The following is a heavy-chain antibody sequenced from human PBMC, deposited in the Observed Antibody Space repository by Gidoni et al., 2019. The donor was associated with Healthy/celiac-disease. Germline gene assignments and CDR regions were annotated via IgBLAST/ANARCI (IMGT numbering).Heavy chain of an antibody. CDR3: ARDAGFGELSIQPKDY. V-gene: IGHV4-39*07. Sequence: QLQLQESGPGLVKPSETLSLTCTVSGGSISSSSYYWGWIRQPPGKGLEWIGSIYYSGSTYYNPSLKSRVTISVDTSKNQFSLKLSSVTAADTAVYYCARDAGFGELSIQPKDYWGQGTLVTVSS. D-gene: IGHD3-10*01. CDR1: GGSISSSSYY. J-gene: IGHJ4*02. CDR2: IYYSGST.